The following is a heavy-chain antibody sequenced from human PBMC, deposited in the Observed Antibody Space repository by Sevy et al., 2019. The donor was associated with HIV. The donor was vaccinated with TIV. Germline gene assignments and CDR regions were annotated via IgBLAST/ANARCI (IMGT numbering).Heavy chain of an antibody. D-gene: IGHD2-15*01. CDR3: ARDRGYCSGGCCYFLNWFDP. V-gene: IGHV4-38-2*02. CDR2: IYHSGST. CDR1: GYSISSGYY. Sequence: SQTLSLTCAVSGYSISSGYYWGWIRQPPGKGLEWIGSIYHSGSTYYNPSLKSRVTISVDTSKNQFSLKLSSVTAADTAVYYCARDRGYCSGGCCYFLNWFDPWGQGTLVTVSS. J-gene: IGHJ5*02.